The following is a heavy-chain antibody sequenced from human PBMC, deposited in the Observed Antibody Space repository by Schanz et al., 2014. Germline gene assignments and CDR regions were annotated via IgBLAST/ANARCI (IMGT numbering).Heavy chain of an antibody. Sequence: QVQLQQWGAGLLKPSETLSLTCAVYGVSFSSNYWSWIRQPPGKGLEWIGEINQSGSTNYNPSLKSRVTISVDTSKNQFSLKLRSVTAADTAVYYCARAARRTRVVPLYFDYWGQGTLVTVSS. CDR3: ARAARRTRVVPLYFDY. D-gene: IGHD2-2*01. J-gene: IGHJ4*02. CDR1: GVSFSSNY. V-gene: IGHV4-34*02. CDR2: INQSGST.